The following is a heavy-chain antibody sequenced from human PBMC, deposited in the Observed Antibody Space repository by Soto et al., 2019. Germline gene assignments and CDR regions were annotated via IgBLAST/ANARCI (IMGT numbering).Heavy chain of an antibody. Sequence: PGGSLRLSCAASGFTFIYYTFGSYAMSWFRQAPGRGLEWVSVISDTGGSTSYADSVKGRFTISRDNSKNTLHLQMNSLRADDTAVYYCAKKVLVAASGGFDIWGQGTMVTVSS. D-gene: IGHD2-15*01. V-gene: IGHV3-23*01. CDR3: AKKVLVAASGGFDI. CDR1: GFTFIYYTFGSYA. CDR2: ISDTGGST. J-gene: IGHJ3*02.